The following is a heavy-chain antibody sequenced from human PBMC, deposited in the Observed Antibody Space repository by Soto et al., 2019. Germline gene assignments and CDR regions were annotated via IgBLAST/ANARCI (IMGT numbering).Heavy chain of an antibody. J-gene: IGHJ4*02. V-gene: IGHV3-30-3*01. CDR3: ARAPIAAEIAFDY. Sequence: GGFLRLSCAASGFTFSSYAMHWVRQAPGKGLEWVAVISYDGSNKYYADSVKGRFTISRDNSKNTLYLQMNSLRAEDTAVYYCARAPIAAEIAFDYWGQGTLVTVSS. CDR2: ISYDGSNK. CDR1: GFTFSSYA. D-gene: IGHD6-25*01.